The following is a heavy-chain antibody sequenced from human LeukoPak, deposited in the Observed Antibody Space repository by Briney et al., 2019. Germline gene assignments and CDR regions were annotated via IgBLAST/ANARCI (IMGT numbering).Heavy chain of an antibody. J-gene: IGHJ3*02. D-gene: IGHD6-6*01. CDR2: ISYDGSNK. CDR3: ARARYYSSSRAFDI. Sequence: PGGSLRLSCAASGFTFSSYAMHWVRQAPGKGLEWVAVISYDGSNKYYADSVKGRFTISRDNSKNTLYLQMNSLRAEDTAVYYCARARYYSSSRAFDIWGQGTMVTVSS. CDR1: GFTFSSYA. V-gene: IGHV3-30-3*01.